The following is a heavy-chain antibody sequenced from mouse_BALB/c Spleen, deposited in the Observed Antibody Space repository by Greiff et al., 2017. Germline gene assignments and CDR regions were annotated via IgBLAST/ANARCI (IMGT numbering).Heavy chain of an antibody. CDR1: GYSFTGYF. Sequence: DVKLQESGPELVKPGASVKISCKASGYSFTGYFMNWVMQSHGKSLEWIGRINPYNGDTFYNQKFKGKATLTVDKSSSTAHMELRSLASEDSAVYYCARLGYYVPYYFDYWGQGTTLTVSS. J-gene: IGHJ2*01. CDR3: ARLGYYVPYYFDY. V-gene: IGHV1-20*02. D-gene: IGHD2-3*01. CDR2: INPYNGDT.